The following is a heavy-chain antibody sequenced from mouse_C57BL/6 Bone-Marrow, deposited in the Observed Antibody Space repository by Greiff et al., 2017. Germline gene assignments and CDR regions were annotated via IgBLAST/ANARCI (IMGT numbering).Heavy chain of an antibody. J-gene: IGHJ2*01. CDR2: IYPGSGST. D-gene: IGHD1-1*01. Sequence: VQLQQPGAELVKPGASVKMSCKASGYTFTSYWITWVKQRPGQGLEWIGDIYPGSGSTNYNEKFKSKATLTVDTSSSTAYMQLSSLTSEDSAVYYCARGHLLLDYFDYWGKGTTLTVSS. CDR3: ARGHLLLDYFDY. V-gene: IGHV1-55*01. CDR1: GYTFTSYW.